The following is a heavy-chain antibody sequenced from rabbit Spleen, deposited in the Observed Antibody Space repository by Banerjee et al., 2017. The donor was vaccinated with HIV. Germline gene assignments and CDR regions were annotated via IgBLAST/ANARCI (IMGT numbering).Heavy chain of an antibody. Sequence: LEESGGGLVKPGGTLTLTCTVSGFSFSSNWICWVRQAPGKGLEWIACIDTNDGDTDYANWPKGRFTISKTSSTTVTLQMTSLTDADTATYFCARVSETSGWGEDLWGPGTRSPS. V-gene: IGHV1S45*01. J-gene: IGHJ4*01. CDR2: IDTNDGDT. CDR1: GFSFSSNW. CDR3: ARVSETSGWGEDL. D-gene: IGHD4-1*01.